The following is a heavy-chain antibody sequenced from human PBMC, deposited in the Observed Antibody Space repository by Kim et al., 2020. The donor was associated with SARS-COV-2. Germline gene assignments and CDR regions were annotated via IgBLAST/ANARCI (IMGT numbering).Heavy chain of an antibody. J-gene: IGHJ6*02. V-gene: IGHV1-69*13. CDR2: IIPIFGTA. D-gene: IGHD3-3*01. Sequence: SVKVSCKASGGTFSSYAISWVRQAPGQGLEWMGGIIPIFGTANYAQKFQGRVTITADESTSTAYMELSSLRSEDTAVYYCASGVVVVPAANPYYDFWSGYSHYYYGMDVWGQGTTVTVSS. CDR3: ASGVVVVPAANPYYDFWSGYSHYYYGMDV. CDR1: GGTFSSYA.